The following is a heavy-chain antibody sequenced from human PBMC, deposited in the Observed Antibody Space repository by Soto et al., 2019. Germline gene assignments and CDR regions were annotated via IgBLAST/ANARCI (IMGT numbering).Heavy chain of an antibody. CDR3: ARRTGTTTYGFDP. V-gene: IGHV4-39*01. J-gene: IGHJ5*02. CDR1: GGSISSSSYY. CDR2: IYYSGST. D-gene: IGHD1-7*01. Sequence: SETLSLTCTVSGGSISSSSYYWGWIRQPPGKGLEWIGSIYYSGSTYYSPSLKSRVTISVDTSKNQFSLKLSSVTAADTAVYYCARRTGTTTYGFDPWGQGTLVTVSS.